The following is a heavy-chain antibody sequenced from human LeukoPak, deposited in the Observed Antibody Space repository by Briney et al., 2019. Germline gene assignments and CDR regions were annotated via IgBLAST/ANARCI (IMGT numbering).Heavy chain of an antibody. J-gene: IGHJ4*02. CDR2: INPSGGST. CDR3: AFGNSSSWRDFDY. D-gene: IGHD6-13*01. CDR1: GYTFTSYG. Sequence: EASVKVSCKASGYTFTSYGISWVRQAPGQGLEWMGIINPSGGSTSYAQKFQGRVTMTRDTSTSTVYMELSSLRSEDTAVYYCAFGNSSSWRDFDYWGQGTLVTVSS. V-gene: IGHV1-46*01.